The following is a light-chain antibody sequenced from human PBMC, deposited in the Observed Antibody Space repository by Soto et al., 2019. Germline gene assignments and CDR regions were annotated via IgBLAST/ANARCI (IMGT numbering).Light chain of an antibody. CDR3: ATWDDSLNGYVV. Sequence: QSVLTQPPSASGTPGQRVTISCSGSSSNIGSNTVNWYQQLPGTAPKLLIYSNKQRPSGVPDRFSGSKSGTSASLAISGLQSEDEADYYCATWDDSLNGYVVFGGGTKVTV. V-gene: IGLV1-44*01. J-gene: IGLJ2*01. CDR1: SSNIGSNT. CDR2: SNK.